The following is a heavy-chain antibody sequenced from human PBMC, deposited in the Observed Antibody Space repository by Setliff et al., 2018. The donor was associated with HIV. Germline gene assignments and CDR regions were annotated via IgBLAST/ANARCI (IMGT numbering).Heavy chain of an antibody. CDR2: IYHSGNT. V-gene: IGHV4-38-2*02. CDR1: VYSISSVSY. Sequence: SETLSLTCTVSVYSISSVSYWGWIRQPPGKGLEGSGSIYHSGNTNYKPSLKSRVTISVDTPKNQISLRLSSVTGSDTAVYYCARARGRAPLSYYFDSWGQGRMVTVSS. CDR3: ARARGRAPLSYYFDS. D-gene: IGHD2-2*01. J-gene: IGHJ4*02.